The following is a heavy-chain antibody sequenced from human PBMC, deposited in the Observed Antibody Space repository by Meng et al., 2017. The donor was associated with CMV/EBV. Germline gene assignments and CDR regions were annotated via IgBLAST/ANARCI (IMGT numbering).Heavy chain of an antibody. D-gene: IGHD3-9*01. CDR1: GIRFRPHA. CDR2: IMLLSGFT. Sequence: SSVTVSCKGSGIRFRPHALNWVRLAPGHGLEWMGGIMLLSGFTSYAQRFQGRITITADKSTSTTYMDLGSLTSEDAAVYYCVFEGVDILTGSYKKFFDSWGQGTLVTVSS. CDR3: VFEGVDILTGSYKKFFDS. V-gene: IGHV1-69*10. J-gene: IGHJ4*02.